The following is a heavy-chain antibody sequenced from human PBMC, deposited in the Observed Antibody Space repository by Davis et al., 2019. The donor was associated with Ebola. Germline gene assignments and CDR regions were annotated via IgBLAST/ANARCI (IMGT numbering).Heavy chain of an antibody. V-gene: IGHV3-9*01. Sequence: SLKISCEGSGFTFKDHAIHWVRQAPGEGLEWVSGISWNSDSLGYADSVKGRFTISRDNSKNTLYLQMNSLKTEDTAVYYCTRAQQLDDYWGQGTLVTVSS. D-gene: IGHD6-13*01. J-gene: IGHJ4*02. CDR3: TRAQQLDDY. CDR1: GFTFKDHA. CDR2: ISWNSDSL.